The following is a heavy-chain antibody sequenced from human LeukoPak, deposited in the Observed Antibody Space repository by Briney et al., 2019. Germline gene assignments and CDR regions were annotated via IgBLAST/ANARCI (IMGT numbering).Heavy chain of an antibody. Sequence: PGGSLRLSCAASGFTFSSYSMNWVRQAPGKGLEWVSYISSSSSTIYYADSVKGRFTISRDNAKNSLYLQMNSLRAEDTAVYCCARDEYYYDSSGYYSQGCDYWGQGTLVTVSS. CDR3: ARDEYYYDSSGYYSQGCDY. D-gene: IGHD3-22*01. V-gene: IGHV3-48*01. J-gene: IGHJ4*02. CDR1: GFTFSSYS. CDR2: ISSSSSTI.